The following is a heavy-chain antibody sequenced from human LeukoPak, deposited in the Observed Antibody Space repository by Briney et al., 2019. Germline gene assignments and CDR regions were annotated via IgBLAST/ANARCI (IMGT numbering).Heavy chain of an antibody. Sequence: GGSLRLSCAASGFTFSSYSMNWVRQAPGKGLEWVSYISSSSSTIYYADSVKGRFTISRDNAKNSLYLQMNSLRAEDTAVYYCASVHDSSGLNWFDPWGQGTLVTVSS. D-gene: IGHD3-22*01. J-gene: IGHJ5*02. CDR3: ASVHDSSGLNWFDP. CDR2: ISSSSSTI. V-gene: IGHV3-48*01. CDR1: GFTFSSYS.